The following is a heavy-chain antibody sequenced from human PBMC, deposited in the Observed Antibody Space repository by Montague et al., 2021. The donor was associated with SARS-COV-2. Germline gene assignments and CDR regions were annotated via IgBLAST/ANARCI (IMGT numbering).Heavy chain of an antibody. J-gene: IGHJ6*02. CDR3: ARILRSYTNGVCRAYYYYARDV. D-gene: IGHD2-8*01. CDR1: GGSISGYY. Sequence: SETLSLTCTVSGGSISGYYWSWIRRPPGKGLEWIGYIYYSGSTKYNPCLESRVTVSVDRSKNQVSLKLSSVTAADTAVYYCARILRSYTNGVCRAYYYYARDVWGQGTTVTVSS. CDR2: IYYSGST. V-gene: IGHV4-59*01.